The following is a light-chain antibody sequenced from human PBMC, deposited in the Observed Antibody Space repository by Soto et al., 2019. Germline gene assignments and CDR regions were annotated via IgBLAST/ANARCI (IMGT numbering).Light chain of an antibody. CDR1: QSVSSSY. CDR3: QKYGSSPPFT. CDR2: GAS. V-gene: IGKV3-20*01. Sequence: EIVLTQSPGTLSLSPGERATLSCRASQSVSSSYLAWYQQKPGQAPRLLIYGASSRATGIPDRFSGSGSGTDFTLTISRLEPEDFAVYYCQKYGSSPPFTFGPGPKVDIK. J-gene: IGKJ3*01.